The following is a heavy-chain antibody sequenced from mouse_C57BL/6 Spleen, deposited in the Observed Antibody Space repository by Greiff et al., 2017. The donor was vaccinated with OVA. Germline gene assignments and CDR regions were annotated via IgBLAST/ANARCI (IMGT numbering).Heavy chain of an antibody. J-gene: IGHJ1*03. V-gene: IGHV1-64*01. Sequence: QVQLQQPGAELVKPGASVKLSCKASGYTFTSYWMHWVKQRPGQGLEWIGMIHPNSGSTTYNEKFKSKATLTVDKSSSTAYMQLSSLTSEDSAVYYCAKVYYDYDEASYWYFDVWGTGTTVTVSS. D-gene: IGHD2-4*01. CDR3: AKVYYDYDEASYWYFDV. CDR2: IHPNSGST. CDR1: GYTFTSYW.